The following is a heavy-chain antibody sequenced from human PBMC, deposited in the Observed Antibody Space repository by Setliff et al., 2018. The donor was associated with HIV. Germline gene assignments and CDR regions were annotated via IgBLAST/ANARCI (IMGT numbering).Heavy chain of an antibody. V-gene: IGHV4-61*09. CDR2: VHSTLST. D-gene: IGHD6-19*01. J-gene: IGHJ5*02. CDR3: ARRAFGSGRFDP. Sequence: SETLSLTCTVSGDSMTSGSFYWSWVRQPAGKGLERIGQVHSTLSTNYNPSLKSRLSISADTSKNQFSLNLRFVTAADTALYYCARRAFGSGRFDPWGQGTPVTVSS. CDR1: GDSMTSGSFY.